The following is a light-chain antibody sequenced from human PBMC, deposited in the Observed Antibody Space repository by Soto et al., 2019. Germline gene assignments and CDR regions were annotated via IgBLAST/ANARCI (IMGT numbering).Light chain of an antibody. CDR1: HSITNW. CDR3: QQYNSYSSWT. J-gene: IGKJ1*01. V-gene: IGKV1-5*01. CDR2: AAS. Sequence: DIQMTQSPSTLSASVGDRVTITCRASHSITNWLAWYQQKPGKAPNLLIYAASTLQSGVPSRFSGSGSGTEFTLTISSLQTDDFATYYCQQYNSYSSWTFGQGTKVDIK.